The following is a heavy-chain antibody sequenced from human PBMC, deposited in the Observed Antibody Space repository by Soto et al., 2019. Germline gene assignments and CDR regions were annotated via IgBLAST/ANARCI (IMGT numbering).Heavy chain of an antibody. CDR1: GFTFSSYW. V-gene: IGHV3-7*01. Sequence: GGSLRLSCAASGFTFSSYWMSWVRQAPGKGLEWVANIKQDGSEKYYADSVKGRFTISRDNAKNSLYLQMNSLRDEDTAVYYCARGHQYYYGSGSDVWGQGTTVTVSS. CDR2: IKQDGSEK. CDR3: ARGHQYYYGSGSDV. D-gene: IGHD3-10*01. J-gene: IGHJ6*02.